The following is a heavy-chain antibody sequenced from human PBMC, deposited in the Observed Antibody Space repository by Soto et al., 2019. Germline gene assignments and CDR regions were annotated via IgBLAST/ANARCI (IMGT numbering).Heavy chain of an antibody. D-gene: IGHD3-22*01. V-gene: IGHV3-23*01. Sequence: GGSLRLSCAASGFTFSSYAMSWVRQAPGKGLEWVSTISGSGANTYYAESVKGRFTISRDNSKNTLYLQMNSLRAEDTAVYYCAKDLAYYYDSSGYWPLGYFDYWGQGTLVTVSS. CDR1: GFTFSSYA. CDR2: ISGSGANT. J-gene: IGHJ4*02. CDR3: AKDLAYYYDSSGYWPLGYFDY.